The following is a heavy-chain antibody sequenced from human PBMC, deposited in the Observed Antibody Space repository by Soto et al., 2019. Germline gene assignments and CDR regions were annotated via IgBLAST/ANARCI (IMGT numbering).Heavy chain of an antibody. CDR1: GFTFSSYA. D-gene: IGHD6-6*01. CDR3: ANPSPFSSSSVGDY. Sequence: LRLSCAASGFTFSSYAMSWVRQAPGKGLEWVSAISGSGGSTYYADSVKGRFTISRDNSKNTLYLQMNSLRAEDTAVYYCANPSPFSSSSVGDYWGQGTLVTVSS. CDR2: ISGSGGST. V-gene: IGHV3-23*01. J-gene: IGHJ4*02.